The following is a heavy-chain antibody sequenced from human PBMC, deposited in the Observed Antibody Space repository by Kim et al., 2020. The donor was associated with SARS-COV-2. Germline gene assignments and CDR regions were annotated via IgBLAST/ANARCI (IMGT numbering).Heavy chain of an antibody. D-gene: IGHD2-2*01. CDR2: MSGSGGST. V-gene: IGHV3-23*01. CDR3: AKRHQECSSISCYHVSLHS. CDR1: GFTFSSYA. J-gene: IGHJ4*02. Sequence: GGSLRLSCAASGFTFSSYAMAWVRQAPGKGLEWVSVMSGSGGSTYTADSVKGRFSISRDNSKNTVYLQMNSLRAEDTAVYYCAKRHQECSSISCYHVSLHSWGQGTRVIVSS.